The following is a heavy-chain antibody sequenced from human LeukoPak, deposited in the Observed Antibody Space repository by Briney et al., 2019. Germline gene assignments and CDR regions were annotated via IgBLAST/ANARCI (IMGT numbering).Heavy chain of an antibody. CDR2: IDPDSGGT. CDR1: GYTFTDYY. D-gene: IGHD3-22*01. V-gene: IGHV1-2*02. CDR3: AREYYDSSGTKYAFDI. J-gene: IGHJ3*02. Sequence: GASVKVSCKVSGYTFTDYYVHWVRQAPGQGLEWMGCIDPDSGGTKYAQKFQGRVAMTTDTSISTANMDLSRLSSDDTAVYHCAREYYDSSGTKYAFDIWGQGTMVTVSS.